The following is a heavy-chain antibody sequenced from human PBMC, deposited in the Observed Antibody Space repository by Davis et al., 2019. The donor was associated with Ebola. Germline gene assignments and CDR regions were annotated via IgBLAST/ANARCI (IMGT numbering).Heavy chain of an antibody. CDR1: VFIFSCSA. V-gene: IGHV3-73*01. Sequence: ESLIISCAASVFIFSCSAMHWVRQASGKGLVWVGRIRSKANSYATAYAAAVKGRFTISRDDSKNTAYLQMNSLKTEDTAVYYCHYGGAFDIWGQGTMVTVSS. D-gene: IGHD3-16*01. CDR3: HYGGAFDI. CDR2: IRSKANSYAT. J-gene: IGHJ3*02.